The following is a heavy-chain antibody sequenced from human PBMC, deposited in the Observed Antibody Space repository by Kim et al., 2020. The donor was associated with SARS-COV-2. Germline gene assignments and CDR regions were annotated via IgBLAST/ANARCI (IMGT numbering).Heavy chain of an antibody. V-gene: IGHV1-46*04. CDR1: GYRFTSNK. J-gene: IGHJ3*02. CDR3: ARDNIDWAFDI. Sequence: ASVKVSCKASGYRFTSNKMHWVRQAPGQGLEWMGIITPIDGFTVYAQNLQGRVTVTRDKSTNTVYMELSSLRSDDTAVYYCARDNIDWAFDIWGQGTMVIVSS. CDR2: ITPIDGFT. D-gene: IGHD2-21*01.